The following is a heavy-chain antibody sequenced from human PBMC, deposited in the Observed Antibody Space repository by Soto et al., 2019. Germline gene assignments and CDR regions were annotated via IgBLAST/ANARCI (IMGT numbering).Heavy chain of an antibody. Sequence: PSETLSLTCTVSGGSISSYYWSWIRQPPGKGLEWIGYIYYNGRTNYNPSLKSRVTISVDTSKNHSSLKLSSVTALDTAVFYCARHDYSDYYYYMDVWGKVTTVTSP. CDR3: ARHDYSDYYYYMDV. D-gene: IGHD4-4*01. J-gene: IGHJ6*03. V-gene: IGHV4-59*08. CDR1: GGSISSYY. CDR2: IYYNGRT.